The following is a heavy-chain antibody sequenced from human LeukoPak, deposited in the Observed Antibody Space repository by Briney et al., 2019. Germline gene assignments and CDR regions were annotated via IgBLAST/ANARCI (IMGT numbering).Heavy chain of an antibody. D-gene: IGHD7-27*01. V-gene: IGHV3-48*02. CDR3: ARDPGNWGTVFDY. J-gene: IGHJ4*02. CDR2: ISSSSTI. CDR1: GFIFSSYS. Sequence: PGGSLRLSCAASGFIFSSYSMNWVRQAPGKGLEWISYISSSSTIFYADSVKGRFTISRDNAKNSLYLQMNSLRDEDTAVYYCARDPGNWGTVFDYWGQGTLVTVSS.